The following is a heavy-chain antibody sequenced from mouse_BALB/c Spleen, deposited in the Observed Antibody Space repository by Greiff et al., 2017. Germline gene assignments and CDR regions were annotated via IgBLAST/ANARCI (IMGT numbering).Heavy chain of an antibody. V-gene: IGHV2-9*02. D-gene: IGHD1-1*01. Sequence: LMESGPGLVAPSQSLSITCTVSGFSLTSYGVHWVRQPPGKGLEWLGVIWAGGSTNYNSALMSRLSISKDNSKSQVFLKMNSLQTDDTAMYYCARDQDYGSSHYFDVWGAGTTVTVSS. CDR3: ARDQDYGSSHYFDV. CDR1: GFSLTSYG. J-gene: IGHJ1*01. CDR2: IWAGGST.